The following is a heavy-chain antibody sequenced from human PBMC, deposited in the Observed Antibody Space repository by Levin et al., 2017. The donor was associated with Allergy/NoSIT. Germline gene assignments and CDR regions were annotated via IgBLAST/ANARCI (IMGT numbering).Heavy chain of an antibody. J-gene: IGHJ4*02. Sequence: QTGGSLRLSCAASGFTFSSYSMNWVRQAPGKGLEWVSYISTTSNTIYYADSVRGRFTISRDNAENSLYLQMNSLRAEDTAVYYCARWDGGGTLSFDYWGQGTLVTVSS. CDR3: ARWDGGGTLSFDY. V-gene: IGHV3-48*01. D-gene: IGHD2-15*01. CDR2: ISTTSNTI. CDR1: GFTFSSYS.